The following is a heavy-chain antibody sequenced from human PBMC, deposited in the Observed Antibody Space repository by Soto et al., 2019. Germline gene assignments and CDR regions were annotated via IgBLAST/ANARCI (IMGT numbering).Heavy chain of an antibody. D-gene: IGHD1-7*01. CDR1: GFTFSDHY. Sequence: EVQLVESGGDLVQPGGSLRLSCAVSGFTFSDHYMDSVRQAPGKGLEWVGRIRNIANSYTTDYAASVKGRFTISRDDSKNSLYLQMTSLKTEDTAMYYCARRITGTPPADGGSWGQGTLVTVSS. J-gene: IGHJ5*02. CDR2: IRNIANSYTT. CDR3: ARRITGTPPADGGS. V-gene: IGHV3-72*01.